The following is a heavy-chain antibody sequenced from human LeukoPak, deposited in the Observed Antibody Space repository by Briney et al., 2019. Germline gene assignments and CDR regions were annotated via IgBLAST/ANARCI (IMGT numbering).Heavy chain of an antibody. CDR2: SGSGGST. CDR1: GFSFSTYN. CDR3: VKGLGQSSNY. J-gene: IGHJ4*02. V-gene: IGHV3-23*01. Sequence: PGGSLRLSCAASGFSFSTYNMNWVRQAPGQRLEWVSGSGSGGSTYNAGSVKGRFTISRDTSKNTLYPQMNSLRAEDTAVYYCVKGLGQSSNYWGQGTLVTVSS. D-gene: IGHD2-8*01.